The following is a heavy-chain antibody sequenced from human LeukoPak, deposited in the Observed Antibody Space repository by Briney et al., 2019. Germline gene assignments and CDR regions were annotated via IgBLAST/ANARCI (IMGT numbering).Heavy chain of an antibody. J-gene: IGHJ4*02. CDR3: ARVGDGDDLDY. CDR1: GGTFSNYA. Sequence: SVKVSCKASGGTFSNYAVSWVRQAPGQGLEWMGGIIPIYGTTNYAQRFQGRVTITADKSTSTVYMELSSLRSEDTAVYYCARVGDGDDLDYWGQGTLVTVSS. D-gene: IGHD3-3*01. V-gene: IGHV1-69*06. CDR2: IIPIYGTT.